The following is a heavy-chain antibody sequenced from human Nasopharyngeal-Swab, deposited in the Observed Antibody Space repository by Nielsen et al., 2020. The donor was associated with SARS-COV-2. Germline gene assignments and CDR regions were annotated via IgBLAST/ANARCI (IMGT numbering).Heavy chain of an antibody. CDR2: IYYSGFT. J-gene: IGHJ6*02. Sequence: SETLSLTCTVSGGSISSSSYYWGWIRQPPGKGLEWIGSIYYSGFTYYNPSLKSRVTISVDTSKNQFSLKLSSVTAADTAVYYCARVGGSSSQQAELGYYYGMDVWGQGTTVTVSS. D-gene: IGHD6-13*01. CDR1: GGSISSSSYY. CDR3: ARVGGSSSQQAELGYYYGMDV. V-gene: IGHV4-39*07.